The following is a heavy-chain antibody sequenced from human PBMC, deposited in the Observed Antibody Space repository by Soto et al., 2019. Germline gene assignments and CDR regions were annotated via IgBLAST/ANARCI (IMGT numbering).Heavy chain of an antibody. CDR3: ARARSSPCMDV. J-gene: IGHJ6*02. D-gene: IGHD6-13*01. CDR2: IYSGGST. V-gene: IGHV3-53*01. Sequence: GGSLILSCAASGFTVSSNYMSWVRQAPGKGLEWVSVIYSGGSTYYADSVKGRFTISRDNSKNTLYLQMNSLRAEDTAVYYCARARSSPCMDVWGQGTTVTVSS. CDR1: GFTVSSNY.